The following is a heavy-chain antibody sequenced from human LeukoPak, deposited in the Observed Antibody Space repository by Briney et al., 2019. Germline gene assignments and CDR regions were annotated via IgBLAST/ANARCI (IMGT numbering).Heavy chain of an antibody. J-gene: IGHJ4*02. V-gene: IGHV3-73*01. Sequence: AGGSLRLSCAASGFTFSGSAIHWVRQASGKGLEWVGRIRSKANSYATAYAASVKGRFTISRDNSKNTLYLQMNSLRTEDTAVYYCARGSVRGVMVDYWGQGTLVTVSS. CDR3: ARGSVRGVMVDY. CDR1: GFTFSGSA. D-gene: IGHD3-10*01. CDR2: IRSKANSYAT.